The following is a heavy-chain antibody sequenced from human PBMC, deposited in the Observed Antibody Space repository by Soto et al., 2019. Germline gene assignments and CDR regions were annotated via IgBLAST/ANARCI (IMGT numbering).Heavy chain of an antibody. CDR3: ARQGLLLWFGELLLGDAFDI. CDR1: GYSFTSYW. CDR2: IYPGDSDT. D-gene: IGHD3-10*01. V-gene: IGHV5-51*01. Sequence: PGESLKLSCKGSGYSFTSYWIGWVRQMPGKGLEWMGIIYPGDSDTRYSPSFQGQVTISADKSISTAYLQWSSLKASDTAMYYCARQGLLLWFGELLLGDAFDIWGQGTMVTVSS. J-gene: IGHJ3*02.